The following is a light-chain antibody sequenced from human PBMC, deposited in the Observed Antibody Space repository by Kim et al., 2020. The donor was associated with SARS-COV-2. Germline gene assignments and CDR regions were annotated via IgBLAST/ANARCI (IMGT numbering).Light chain of an antibody. V-gene: IGLV3-25*03. Sequence: SYELTQPPSVSVSPGQTARITCSGDALPKQYAYWYQQKPGQAPVLVIYKDSERPSGIPERFSGSSSGTTVTLTISGVQAEDEADYYCQSADSSVVFGGETQLTVL. CDR2: KDS. CDR3: QSADSSVV. J-gene: IGLJ2*01. CDR1: ALPKQY.